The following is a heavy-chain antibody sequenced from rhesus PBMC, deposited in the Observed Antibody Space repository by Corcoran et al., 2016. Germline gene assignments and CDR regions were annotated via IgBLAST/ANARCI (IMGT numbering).Heavy chain of an antibody. J-gene: IGHJ5-1*01. V-gene: IGHV4-122*02. D-gene: IGHD1-20*01. CDR2: ITYSGRT. CDR3: ARDWNNDRFDV. Sequence: QVQLQESGPGLVKPSETLSLTCAVSGGSISSGYYYWSWIRQPPGKGLEWIGYITYSGRTTYNPSLKSRVTISRDTSKNQFSLKLSSVTAADTAVYYCARDWNNDRFDVWGAGVLVTVSS. CDR1: GGSISSGYYY.